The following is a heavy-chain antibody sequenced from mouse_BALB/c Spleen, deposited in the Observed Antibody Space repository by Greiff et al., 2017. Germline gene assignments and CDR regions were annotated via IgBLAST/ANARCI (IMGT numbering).Heavy chain of an antibody. Sequence: EVQLVESGGGLVKPGGSLKLSCAASGFTFSSYAMSWVRQSPEQRLEWVAEISSGGSYTYYPDTVTGRFTISRDNAKNTLYLEMSSLRSEDTAMYYCAREAYYGKVAWFAYWGQGTLVTVSA. D-gene: IGHD2-10*01. CDR2: ISSGGSYT. CDR3: AREAYYGKVAWFAY. V-gene: IGHV5-9-4*01. J-gene: IGHJ3*01. CDR1: GFTFSSYA.